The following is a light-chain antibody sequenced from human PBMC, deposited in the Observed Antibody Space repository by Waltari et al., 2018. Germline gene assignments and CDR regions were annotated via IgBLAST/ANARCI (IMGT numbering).Light chain of an antibody. Sequence: ELVLTQSHGTLSLSPGERATLSCRSSQSVWRSLAWYQQKPGQAPRLLIYDASRRATGVPDSFSGSGSGTDFSLTISRLEPEDFAVYYCQMYVRLPATFGQGTKVEIK. CDR2: DAS. CDR3: QMYVRLPAT. CDR1: QSVWRS. V-gene: IGKV3-20*01. J-gene: IGKJ1*01.